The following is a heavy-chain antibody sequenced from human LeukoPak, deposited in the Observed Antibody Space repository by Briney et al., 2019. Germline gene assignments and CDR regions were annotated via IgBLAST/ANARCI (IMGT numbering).Heavy chain of an antibody. V-gene: IGHV3-7*03. CDR2: IKEDGTET. J-gene: IGHJ4*02. CDR1: GFMFSSNW. D-gene: IGHD5-24*01. Sequence: GGSLRLSCAASGFMFSSNWMSWVRLAPGKGLEWVANIKEDGTETYYVDSVKGRFTISRDNAKNSLYLQMNSLRVEDTAVYYCAKEGRSLQTYWGKGTLVTVPS. CDR3: AKEGRSLQTY.